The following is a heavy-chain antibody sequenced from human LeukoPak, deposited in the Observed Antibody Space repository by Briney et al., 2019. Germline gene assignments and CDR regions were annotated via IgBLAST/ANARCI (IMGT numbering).Heavy chain of an antibody. Sequence: GGSLRLSCAASGFTFSSYGMHWVRRAPGKGLEWVAVISYDGNNKYYADSVKGRFTISRDNSKNTLFLQMNSLRAEDTAVYYCAKGVDYCSGGSCPADYWGPGTLVTVSS. V-gene: IGHV3-30*18. CDR1: GFTFSSYG. CDR3: AKGVDYCSGGSCPADY. J-gene: IGHJ4*02. CDR2: ISYDGNNK. D-gene: IGHD2-15*01.